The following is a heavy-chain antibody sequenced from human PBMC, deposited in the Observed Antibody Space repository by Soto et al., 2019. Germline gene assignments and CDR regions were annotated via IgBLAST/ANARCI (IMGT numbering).Heavy chain of an antibody. CDR1: GGTFSSYA. D-gene: IGHD2-8*01. J-gene: IGHJ4*02. CDR3: ARDDCTNGVCLWDY. V-gene: IGHV1-69*13. CDR2: IIPIFGTA. Sequence: SVKVSCKASGGTFSSYAISWVRQPPGQGLEWMGGIIPIFGTANYAQKFQGRGTITADEATSTAYMELSRLRSEDTAVYYCARDDCTNGVCLWDYWGQGTLGTV.